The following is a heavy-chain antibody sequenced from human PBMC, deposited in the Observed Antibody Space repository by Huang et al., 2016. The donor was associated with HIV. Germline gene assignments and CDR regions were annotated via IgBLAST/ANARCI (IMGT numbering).Heavy chain of an antibody. CDR3: ARSEPSRYYFDY. CDR1: GFTFSNYA. CDR2: ISNEGSTK. V-gene: IGHV3-30-3*01. J-gene: IGHJ4*02. Sequence: QVQLVESGGGVVQPGTSLRLSCAASGFTFSNYAMNGVRQAPGKGLEWGAVISNEGSTKYYADSGKGRFTISRDNSKNTVYLQMNSLRAEDTAVYYCARSEPSRYYFDYWGQGTLVTVSS.